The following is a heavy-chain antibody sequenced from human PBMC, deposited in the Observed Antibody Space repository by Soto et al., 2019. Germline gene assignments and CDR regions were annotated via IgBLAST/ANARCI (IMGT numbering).Heavy chain of an antibody. J-gene: IGHJ4*02. CDR1: GYTFTSYG. CDR2: ISAYNGNT. CDR3: ARDTADTGLNFDY. D-gene: IGHD5-12*01. Sequence: ASVKVSCKASGYTFTSYGISWVRQAPGQGLEWMGWISAYNGNTNYAQKLQGRVAMTRDTSTSTAYMELSSLRSEDTAVYYCARDTADTGLNFDYWGQGTLVTVSS. V-gene: IGHV1-18*01.